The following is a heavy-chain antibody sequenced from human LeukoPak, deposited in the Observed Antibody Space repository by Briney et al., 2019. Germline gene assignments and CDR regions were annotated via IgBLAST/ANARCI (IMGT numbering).Heavy chain of an antibody. CDR1: GFTFSSYA. V-gene: IGHV3-23*01. Sequence: PGGSLRLSCAASGFTFSSYAMSWVRQAPGKGLEWVSAISGSGGSTYYAYSVKGRFTISRDNSKNPLYLQMNSLRAEDTAVYYCAKDMSQSGRYYTVGYWGQGTLVTVSS. J-gene: IGHJ4*02. CDR3: AKDMSQSGRYYTVGY. D-gene: IGHD3-10*01. CDR2: ISGSGGST.